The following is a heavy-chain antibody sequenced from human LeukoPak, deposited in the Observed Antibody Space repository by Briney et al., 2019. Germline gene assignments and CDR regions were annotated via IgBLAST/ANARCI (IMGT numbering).Heavy chain of an antibody. Sequence: GGSLRLSCAASGFTVSSNEMSWVRQAPEKGLEWVSAISSSSSYIYYADSVKGRFTISRDNAKNSLYLQMNSLRAEDTAVYYCARDRAPYYDFWSGYSLYYYYYMDVWGKGTTVTVSS. CDR2: ISSSSSYI. V-gene: IGHV3-21*01. J-gene: IGHJ6*03. CDR3: ARDRAPYYDFWSGYSLYYYYYMDV. CDR1: GFTVSSNE. D-gene: IGHD3-3*01.